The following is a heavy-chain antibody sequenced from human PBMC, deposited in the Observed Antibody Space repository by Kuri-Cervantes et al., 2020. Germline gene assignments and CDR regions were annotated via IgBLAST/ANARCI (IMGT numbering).Heavy chain of an antibody. Sequence: ETLSLTCAASGFTFSSYAMSWVRQAPGKGLEWVSAISGSGGSTYYADSVKGRFTISRDNSKNTLYLQMNSLRAEDTAVYYCAKEHVLLWFGEKISGGMDVWGQGTTVTVSS. CDR2: ISGSGGST. J-gene: IGHJ6*02. CDR3: AKEHVLLWFGEKISGGMDV. D-gene: IGHD3-10*01. V-gene: IGHV3-23*01. CDR1: GFTFSSYA.